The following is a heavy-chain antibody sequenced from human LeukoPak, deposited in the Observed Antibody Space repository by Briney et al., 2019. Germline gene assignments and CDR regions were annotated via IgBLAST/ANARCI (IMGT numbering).Heavy chain of an antibody. CDR2: ISAYNGNT. Sequence: ASVKVSCKASGYTFTSYGISWVRQAPGQGLEWMGWISAYNGNTNYAQKLQGRVTMTTDTSTSTAYMELRSLRSDDTAVYYCARCVFPYYYDSSGYYAGYGMDVWGQGTTVTVSS. CDR3: ARCVFPYYYDSSGYYAGYGMDV. CDR1: GYTFTSYG. D-gene: IGHD3-22*01. V-gene: IGHV1-18*01. J-gene: IGHJ6*02.